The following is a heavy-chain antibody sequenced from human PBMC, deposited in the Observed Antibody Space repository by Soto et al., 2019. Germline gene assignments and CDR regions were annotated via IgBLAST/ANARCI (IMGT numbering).Heavy chain of an antibody. D-gene: IGHD2-2*01. CDR2: ISGDGRGT. J-gene: IGHJ5*02. CDR1: GFTFSSYW. Sequence: GGSLRLSCAASGFTFSSYWMHWVRQAPGKGLVWVPRISGDGRGTNYADSVKGRCTISRDNAKNTLYLQMNSLRADDTAVYYCARQRISSSSWFDPWGQGTLVTVSS. V-gene: IGHV3-74*01. CDR3: ARQRISSSSWFDP.